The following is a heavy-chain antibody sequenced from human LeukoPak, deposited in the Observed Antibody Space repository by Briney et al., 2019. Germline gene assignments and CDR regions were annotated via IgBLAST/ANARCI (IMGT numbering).Heavy chain of an antibody. CDR3: ARGNYGD. D-gene: IGHD4-17*01. V-gene: IGHV4-38-2*01. CDR1: GYSISSGYY. Sequence: PSETLSLTCAVSGYSISSGYYWGWIRQPPGKGLEWIGSIYHSESTHYNPSLKSRATISVDTSKNQFSLKLSSVTAADTAVYYCARGNYGDWGQGTLVTVSS. J-gene: IGHJ4*02. CDR2: IYHSEST.